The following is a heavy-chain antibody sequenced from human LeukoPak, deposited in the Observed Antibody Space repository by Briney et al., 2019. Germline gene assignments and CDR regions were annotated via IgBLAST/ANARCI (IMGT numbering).Heavy chain of an antibody. CDR2: ISYDGSNK. J-gene: IGHJ4*02. CDR1: GFTFSSYS. CDR3: DYKNRGFIVDVDY. D-gene: IGHD1-26*01. V-gene: IGHV3-30*03. Sequence: GGSLRLSCAASGFTFSSYSMNGVRQAPSKGLEWVAVISYDGSNKYYADSVKGRFTISRDNSKNTLYLQMNSLRAEDTAVYYYDYKNRGFIVDVDYWGQGTLVTVSS.